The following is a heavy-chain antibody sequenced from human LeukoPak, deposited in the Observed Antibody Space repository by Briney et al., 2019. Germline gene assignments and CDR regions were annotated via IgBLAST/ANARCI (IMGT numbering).Heavy chain of an antibody. CDR1: GYTFTGYY. CDR3: ARVSPSYYYDSSGYYYADCYMDV. CDR2: INPNSGGT. D-gene: IGHD3-22*01. V-gene: IGHV1-2*02. J-gene: IGHJ6*03. Sequence: GASVKVSCKASGYTFTGYYMHWVRQAPGQGLEWMGWINPNSGGTNYAQKFQGRVTMTRDTSISTAYMELSRLRSDDTAVYYCARVSPSYYYDSSGYYYADCYMDVWGKGTTVTVSS.